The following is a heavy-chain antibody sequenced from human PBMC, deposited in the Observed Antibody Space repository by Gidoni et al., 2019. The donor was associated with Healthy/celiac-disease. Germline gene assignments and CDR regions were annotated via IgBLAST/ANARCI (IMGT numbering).Heavy chain of an antibody. J-gene: IGHJ2*01. D-gene: IGHD2-2*01. Sequence: EVQLLESGGGLVQPGFTFSSYAMSWVRQAPGKGLEWVSAISGSGGITYYADSVKGRFTISRDNSKNTLYLQMNSLRAEDTAVYYCAKVVVGNCSSTSCSYWYFDLWGRGTLVTVSS. CDR2: ISGSGGIT. CDR1: FTFSSYA. V-gene: IGHV3-23*01. CDR3: AKVVVGNCSSTSCSYWYFDL.